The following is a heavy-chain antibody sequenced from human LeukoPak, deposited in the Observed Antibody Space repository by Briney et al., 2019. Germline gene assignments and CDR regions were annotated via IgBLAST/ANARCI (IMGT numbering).Heavy chain of an antibody. CDR2: THPGDSDI. CDR1: GYSFTNYW. J-gene: IGHJ3*02. V-gene: IGHV5-51*01. D-gene: IGHD3-9*01. Sequence: GESLKISCKGSGYSFTNYWIGWVRQMPGRGLEWMGITHPGDSDIRYSPSFQGQVTISADKSISTAYLQWSSLKASDTAMYYCARRCYDILTGHPDAFDIWGQGTMVTVSS. CDR3: ARRCYDILTGHPDAFDI.